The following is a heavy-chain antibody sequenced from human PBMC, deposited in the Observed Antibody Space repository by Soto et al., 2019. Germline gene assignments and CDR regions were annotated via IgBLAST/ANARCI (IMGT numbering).Heavy chain of an antibody. D-gene: IGHD3-3*01. CDR1: GFTFDDYA. V-gene: IGHV3-9*01. Sequence: GGSLRLSCAASGFTFDDYAMHWVRQAPGKGLEWVSGISWNSGSIGYADSVKGRFTISRDNAKNSLYLQMNSLRAEDTALYYCAKGFWSGYNAFDPWGQGTLVTVSS. CDR3: AKGFWSGYNAFDP. J-gene: IGHJ5*02. CDR2: ISWNSGSI.